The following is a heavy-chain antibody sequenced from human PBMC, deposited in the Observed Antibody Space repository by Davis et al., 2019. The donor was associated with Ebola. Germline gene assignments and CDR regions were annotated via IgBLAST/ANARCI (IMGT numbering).Heavy chain of an antibody. CDR2: INHSGST. Sequence: PSETLSLTCAVYGGSFSGYYWSWIRQPPGKGLEWIGEINHSGSTNYNPSLKSRVTISVDTSKNQFSLKLSSVTAADTAVYYCARVDTDRVDYWGQGTLVTVSS. CDR3: ARVDTDRVDY. D-gene: IGHD3-3*01. V-gene: IGHV4-34*01. J-gene: IGHJ4*02. CDR1: GGSFSGYY.